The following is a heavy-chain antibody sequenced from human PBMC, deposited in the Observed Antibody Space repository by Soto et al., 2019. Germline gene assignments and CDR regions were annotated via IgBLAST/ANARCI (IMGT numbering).Heavy chain of an antibody. CDR1: GGSISSYY. D-gene: IGHD3-3*01. V-gene: IGHV4-59*01. Sequence: PSETLSLTCTVSGGSISSYYWSWIRQPPGKGLEWIGYIYYSGSTNYNPSLKSRVTISVDTSKNQFSLKLSSVTAADTAVYYCARVSGINYDFWSGFQYNWFDPWGQGTLVTVSS. CDR2: IYYSGST. J-gene: IGHJ5*02. CDR3: ARVSGINYDFWSGFQYNWFDP.